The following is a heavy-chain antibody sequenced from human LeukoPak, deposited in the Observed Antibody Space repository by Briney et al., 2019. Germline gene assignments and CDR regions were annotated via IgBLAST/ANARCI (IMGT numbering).Heavy chain of an antibody. V-gene: IGHV3-23*01. Sequence: GGSLRLSCAASGFTFSSYAVSWVRQAPGKGLEWVSAISGSGGSTYYADSVKGRFTISRDNSKNTLCLQMNSLRAEDTAVYYCAKLRDMGASHHFDYWGQGTLVTVSS. D-gene: IGHD1-26*01. CDR3: AKLRDMGASHHFDY. CDR2: ISGSGGST. CDR1: GFTFSSYA. J-gene: IGHJ4*02.